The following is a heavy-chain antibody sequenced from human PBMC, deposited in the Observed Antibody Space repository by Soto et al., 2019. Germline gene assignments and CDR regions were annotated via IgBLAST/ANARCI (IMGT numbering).Heavy chain of an antibody. CDR3: AKDGPYSARYPYYFDY. J-gene: IGHJ4*02. D-gene: IGHD1-26*01. Sequence: QVQLVESGGGVVQPGRSLRLSCAASGFTFSTYAVHWVRQAPGKGLEWVAVITSDGSNKHYTDSVKDRFTISRDNSKNMRYLQMNSLRVEDTAVYYCAKDGPYSARYPYYFDYWGQGILVTVSS. CDR2: ITSDGSNK. V-gene: IGHV3-30*18. CDR1: GFTFSTYA.